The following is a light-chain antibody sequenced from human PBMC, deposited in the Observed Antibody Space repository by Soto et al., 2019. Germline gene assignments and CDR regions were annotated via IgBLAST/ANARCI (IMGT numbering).Light chain of an antibody. CDR1: SSDIGAYDY. CDR3: SSYGTSSTL. J-gene: IGLJ3*02. CDR2: DVN. Sequence: QSALTQPASVSGALGQSITISCTGTSSDIGAYDYVSWYQQHPGKAPKLMIYDVNNRPSGVSNRFSGSKSGNTASLTISGLQAEDEGDYYCSSYGTSSTLFGGGTKLTVL. V-gene: IGLV2-14*03.